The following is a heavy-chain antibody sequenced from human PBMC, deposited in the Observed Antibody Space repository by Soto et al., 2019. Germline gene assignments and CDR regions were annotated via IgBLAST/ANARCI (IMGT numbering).Heavy chain of an antibody. J-gene: IGHJ4*02. D-gene: IGHD2-15*01. CDR2: ISWNSGSI. CDR1: GFTFDDYA. V-gene: IGHV3-9*01. CDR3: AKDGGEGYCSGGSCYGFDY. Sequence: GGSLRLSCAASGFTFDDYAMHWVRQAPGKGLEWVSGISWNSGSIGYADSVKGRFTISRDNAKNSLYLQMNSLRAEDTALYYCAKDGGEGYCSGGSCYGFDYWGPGTLVTVSS.